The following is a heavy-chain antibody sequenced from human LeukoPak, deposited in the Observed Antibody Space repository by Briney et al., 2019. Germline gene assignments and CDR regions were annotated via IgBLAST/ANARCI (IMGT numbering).Heavy chain of an antibody. CDR2: ISSSSGTT. Sequence: PGGSLRLSCAASGVTFSSYGMNWVRQAPGKGLEWVSYISSSSGTTYYADSVKGRFTISRDNAKNSLYLQMNRLRAEDTAVYFCAVSFHFWGQGTLVTVSS. CDR1: GVTFSSYG. CDR3: AVSFHF. J-gene: IGHJ4*02. V-gene: IGHV3-48*01. D-gene: IGHD5/OR15-5a*01.